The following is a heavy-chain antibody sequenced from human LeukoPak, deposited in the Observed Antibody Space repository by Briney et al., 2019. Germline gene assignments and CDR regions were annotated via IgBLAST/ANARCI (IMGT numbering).Heavy chain of an antibody. V-gene: IGHV4-59*01. CDR2: IYYSGSA. CDR3: ARAAAGSADYHYYYMDV. Sequence: SETLSLTCTVSGGSISPYYWTWIRQPPGKDLEWIGYIYYSGSANYNPSLKSRVTISVDTSKNHFSLTLSSVTAADTAVYYCARAAAGSADYHYYYMDVWGKGTTVTISS. J-gene: IGHJ6*03. D-gene: IGHD6-13*01. CDR1: GGSISPYY.